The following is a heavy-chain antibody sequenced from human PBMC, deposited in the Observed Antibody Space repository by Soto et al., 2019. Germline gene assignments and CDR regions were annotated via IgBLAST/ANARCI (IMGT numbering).Heavy chain of an antibody. V-gene: IGHV1-3*01. CDR2: INAGNGNT. CDR1: GYTFSNFA. J-gene: IGHJ4*02. D-gene: IGHD1-26*01. Sequence: ASVKVSCKASGYTFSNFAMHWVRQAPGQRLEWMGWINAGNGNTKYSQKFQGRVTITRDTSASTAYMELSSLRSEDTAVYYCARAVGIPRTFDYGGQGTLVTVSS. CDR3: ARAVGIPRTFDY.